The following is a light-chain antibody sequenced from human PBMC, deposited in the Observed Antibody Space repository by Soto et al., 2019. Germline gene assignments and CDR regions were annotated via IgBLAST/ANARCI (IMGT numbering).Light chain of an antibody. Sequence: QSVLTQPPSASASLGASVTLTCTLSSGYSNYKVDWYQQRPGKGPRFVMRVGTGWIVGSKGDGIPDRFSVLGSGLNRYLTIKNIQEEDESDYHCGADHGSGSNFVVVFGGGTQLTVL. CDR3: GADHGSGSNFVVV. V-gene: IGLV9-49*01. J-gene: IGLJ2*01. CDR2: VGTGWIVG. CDR1: SGYSNYK.